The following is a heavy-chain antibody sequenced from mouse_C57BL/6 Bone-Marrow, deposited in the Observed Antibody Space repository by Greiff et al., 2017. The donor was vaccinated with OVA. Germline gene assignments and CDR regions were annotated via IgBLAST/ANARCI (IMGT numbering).Heavy chain of an antibody. J-gene: IGHJ3*01. D-gene: IGHD1-1*01. CDR2: ISSGSSTI. CDR1: GFTFSDYG. Sequence: EVQVVESGGGLVKPGGSLKLSCAASGFTFSDYGMHWVRQAPEKGLEWVAYISSGSSTIYYAETVKGRFTISRDNAKKTLFLQMTILRSEDTAMYYCARSKFITTVGGFAYWGQGTLVTVSA. V-gene: IGHV5-17*01. CDR3: ARSKFITTVGGFAY.